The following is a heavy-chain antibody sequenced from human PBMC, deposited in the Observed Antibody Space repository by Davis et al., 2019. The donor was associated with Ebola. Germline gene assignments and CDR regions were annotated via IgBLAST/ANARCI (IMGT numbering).Heavy chain of an antibody. V-gene: IGHV3-9*01. D-gene: IGHD3-3*01. J-gene: IGHJ4*02. CDR2: IGWNSAKL. CDR1: GFPFGDYA. CDR3: AKVALFLNYFDS. Sequence: SLKISCAASGFPFGDYAMHWVRQVPGKGLEWLSGIGWNSAKLAQADSVKGRFIISRDNSKNSLFLQMNNLRPEDTAVYYCAKVALFLNYFDSWGPGTHVTVSS.